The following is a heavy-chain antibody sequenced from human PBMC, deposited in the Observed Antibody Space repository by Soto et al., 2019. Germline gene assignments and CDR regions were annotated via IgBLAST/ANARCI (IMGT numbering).Heavy chain of an antibody. Sequence: SVKVSCKASGGTFSSYAISWVRQAPGQGLEWMGGIIPIFGTANYAQKFQGRVTITADESTSTAYMELSSLRSEDTAVYYCARSDYYDSSGPNWFGPCGQGTLVTVSS. CDR2: IIPIFGTA. J-gene: IGHJ5*02. CDR3: ARSDYYDSSGPNWFGP. V-gene: IGHV1-69*13. CDR1: GGTFSSYA. D-gene: IGHD3-22*01.